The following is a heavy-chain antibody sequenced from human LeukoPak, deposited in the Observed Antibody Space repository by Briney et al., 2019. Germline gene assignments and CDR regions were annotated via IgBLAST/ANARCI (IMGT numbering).Heavy chain of an antibody. D-gene: IGHD1-26*01. CDR1: GGSFSNYY. Sequence: SETLSLTCTVQGGSFSNYYWSWIRQPPGKGLEWMGHFYYSGSTTYSPSLKSRVTISVDTSRNQFSLKLTSVSAADTAVYFCARGQGGNYYLNYFDYWGQGALVTVSS. CDR2: FYYSGST. CDR3: ARGQGGNYYLNYFDY. J-gene: IGHJ4*02. V-gene: IGHV4-59*01.